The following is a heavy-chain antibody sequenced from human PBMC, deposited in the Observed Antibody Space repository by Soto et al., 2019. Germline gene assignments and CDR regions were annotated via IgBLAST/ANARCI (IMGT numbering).Heavy chain of an antibody. D-gene: IGHD6-19*01. J-gene: IGHJ6*02. CDR3: ARDDIAVAGISTYYYYGMDV. Sequence: GGSLRLSCAASGFTFSDYYMSWIRQAPGKGLEWFSYISTSGSTIYYADSVKGRFTISRDSAKNSLYLQMNSLTAEDTAVYYCARDDIAVAGISTYYYYGMDVWGQGTTVTVSS. CDR1: GFTFSDYY. CDR2: ISTSGSTI. V-gene: IGHV3-11*01.